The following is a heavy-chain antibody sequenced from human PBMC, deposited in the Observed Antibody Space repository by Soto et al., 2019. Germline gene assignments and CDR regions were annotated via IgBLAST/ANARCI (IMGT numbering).Heavy chain of an antibody. CDR3: ARAPAGPYARWDV. D-gene: IGHD3-10*01. Sequence: SETLSLTGTVSGGSISSGDYSWSWIRQPPGKGLEWIGYMYGAGLTYYNPSLNSRVTISVDKSKNQFSLNLSSVTAADTALYYCARAPAGPYARWDVWGQGTTVTVSS. CDR1: GGSISSGDYS. CDR2: MYGAGLT. J-gene: IGHJ6*02. V-gene: IGHV4-30-2*01.